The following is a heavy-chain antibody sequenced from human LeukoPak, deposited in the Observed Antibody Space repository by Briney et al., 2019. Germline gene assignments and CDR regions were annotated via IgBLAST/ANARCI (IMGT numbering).Heavy chain of an antibody. CDR2: ISYDGSNK. J-gene: IGHJ3*02. V-gene: IGHV3-30-3*01. CDR3: AAGWLLLGAFDI. D-gene: IGHD3-3*01. CDR1: GFTFTDYT. Sequence: GGSLRLSCAASGFTFTDYTMHWVRQAPGKGLEWVAVISYDGSNKYYADSVKGRFTISRDNSKNTLYLQMNSLRAEDTAVYYCAAGWLLLGAFDIWGQGTMVTVSS.